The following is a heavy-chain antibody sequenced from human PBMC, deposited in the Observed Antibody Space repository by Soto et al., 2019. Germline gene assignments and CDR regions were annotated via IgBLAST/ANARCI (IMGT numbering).Heavy chain of an antibody. D-gene: IGHD1-26*01. CDR1: GGTFSTYA. V-gene: IGHV1-69*01. Sequence: QVQLVQSGAEVKKPGSSVKVSCKAPGGTFSTYAISWVRQAPGQGLEWMGGVIPIFSTPKYAQKFQGRVKITEDESTSAGYMELRSLRSEDTAVYYCARSQRGSSSLDIYYYYFYGMDAWGQGTKVSVSS. CDR2: VIPIFSTP. J-gene: IGHJ6*02. CDR3: ARSQRGSSSLDIYYYYFYGMDA.